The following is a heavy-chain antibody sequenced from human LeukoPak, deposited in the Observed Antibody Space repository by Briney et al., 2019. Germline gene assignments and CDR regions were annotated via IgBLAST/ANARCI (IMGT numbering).Heavy chain of an antibody. CDR3: ATTPNCDFWSGEANWFDP. J-gene: IGHJ5*02. Sequence: GASVKVSCKVSGYTLTELSMHWVRQAPGKGLEWMGGFDSEDGETIYAQKFQGRVTMTEKTSTDTAYMELSSLRSEDTAVYYSATTPNCDFWSGEANWFDPWGQGTLVTVSS. V-gene: IGHV1-24*01. CDR2: FDSEDGET. D-gene: IGHD3-3*01. CDR1: GYTLTELS.